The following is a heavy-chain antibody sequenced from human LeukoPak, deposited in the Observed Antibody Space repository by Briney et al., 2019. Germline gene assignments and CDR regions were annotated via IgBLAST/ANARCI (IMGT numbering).Heavy chain of an antibody. CDR1: GFTFTGYY. Sequence: ASVKVSCKASGFTFTGYYMHWVRQAPGQGLEWMGWINPNSGGTNYAQKFQGRVTMTRDTSITTAYMELSRLSSDDTAVYYCARHPGKVTNDWYFDLWGRGTLVTVSS. V-gene: IGHV1-2*02. CDR3: ARHPGKVTNDWYFDL. D-gene: IGHD4-23*01. CDR2: INPNSGGT. J-gene: IGHJ2*01.